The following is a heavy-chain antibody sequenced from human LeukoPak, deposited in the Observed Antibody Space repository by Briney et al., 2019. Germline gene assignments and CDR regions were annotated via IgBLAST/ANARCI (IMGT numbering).Heavy chain of an antibody. V-gene: IGHV3-53*01. D-gene: IGHD6-25*01. Sequence: GGSLRLSCAASGFIFSTKHAIWVRQAPGKGLEWVSFIYDGGATYYADSVKGRFLLSRDISNNTVYLQMNNLRAEDTALYYCATLSRAQRVWGQGTLVTVSS. CDR1: GFIFSTKH. CDR3: ATLSRAQRV. J-gene: IGHJ4*02. CDR2: IYDGGAT.